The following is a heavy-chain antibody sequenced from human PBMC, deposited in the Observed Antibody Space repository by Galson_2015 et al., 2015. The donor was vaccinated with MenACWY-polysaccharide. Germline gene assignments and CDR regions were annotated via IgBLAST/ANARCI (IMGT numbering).Heavy chain of an antibody. J-gene: IGHJ4*02. CDR2: INGDGSTT. CDR1: GFTFSSYW. CDR3: ARVPGSWYSDY. V-gene: IGHV3-74*01. D-gene: IGHD6-13*01. Sequence: SLRLSCAASGFTFSSYWMHWVRHAPGKGLVWVSRINGDGSTTNYADSVKGRFTISRDNAKNTLYLQMNSLRAEDTAVYYCARVPGSWYSDYWGQGTLVTVSS.